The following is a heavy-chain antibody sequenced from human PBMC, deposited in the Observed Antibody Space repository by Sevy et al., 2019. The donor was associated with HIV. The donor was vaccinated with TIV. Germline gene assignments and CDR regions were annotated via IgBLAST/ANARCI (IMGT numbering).Heavy chain of an antibody. V-gene: IGHV3-49*03. Sequence: GGSLRLSCTSSGFTFGDYAMSWFRQAPGKGLEWVAFIRRNSHEPYGGTTEYAASVKGRFTISRDDSKGNAYLQMNSLKTEDTAVYYCTRPLATADTPEYFFDYWGQGILVTVSS. D-gene: IGHD5-12*01. J-gene: IGHJ4*02. CDR2: IRRNSHEPYGGTT. CDR1: GFTFGDYA. CDR3: TRPLATADTPEYFFDY.